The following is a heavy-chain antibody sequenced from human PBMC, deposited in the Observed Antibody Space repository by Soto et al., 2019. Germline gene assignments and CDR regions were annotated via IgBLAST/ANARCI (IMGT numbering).Heavy chain of an antibody. CDR1: GYTFTSYG. CDR2: ISAYNGNT. Sequence: GASVKVSCKASGYTFTSYGISWVRQAPGQGLEWMGWISAYNGNTNYAQKLQGRVTMTTDTSTSTAYMELRSLRSDDTAVYYCARLLPQNVDIVANWYCEDWGQGILVTVSS. CDR3: ARLLPQNVDIVANWYCED. D-gene: IGHD5-12*01. V-gene: IGHV1-18*01. J-gene: IGHJ4*02.